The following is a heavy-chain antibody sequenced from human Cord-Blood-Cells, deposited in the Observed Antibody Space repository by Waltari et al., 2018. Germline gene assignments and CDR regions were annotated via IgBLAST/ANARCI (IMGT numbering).Heavy chain of an antibody. J-gene: IGHJ3*02. CDR1: GGTFSSYD. D-gene: IGHD1-26*01. V-gene: IGHV1-69*01. CDR3: ARGSGSYVDAFDI. Sequence: QVQLVQSGAEVKKPGCWVKVSCKAAGGTFSSYDIRWVREAPGQGLEWMGGIIPIFGTANYAQKFQGRVTITADESTSTAYMELSSLRSEDTAVYYCARGSGSYVDAFDIWGQGTMVTVSS. CDR2: IIPIFGTA.